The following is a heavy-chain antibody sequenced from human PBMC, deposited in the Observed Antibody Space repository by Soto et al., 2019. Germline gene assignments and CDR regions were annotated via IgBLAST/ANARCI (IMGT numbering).Heavy chain of an antibody. CDR2: IVPIYRTA. J-gene: IGHJ4*02. D-gene: IGHD6-13*01. CDR1: GGTFSSYR. Sequence: QVQLVQSGAAVKKPGSSVKVSCKASGGTFSSYRINWVRQAPGQGLEWLGGIVPIYRTADYAQKFQGRVTITADESAGTSSMELRSLKAQDTAVYYCVRDSGAKLSSSWGQGTLVTVSS. CDR3: VRDSGAKLSSS. V-gene: IGHV1-69*01.